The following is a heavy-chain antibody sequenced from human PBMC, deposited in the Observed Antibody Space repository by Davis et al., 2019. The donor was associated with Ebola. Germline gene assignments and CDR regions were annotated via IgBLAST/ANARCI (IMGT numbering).Heavy chain of an antibody. CDR1: GGSFSGYY. CDR2: INHSGST. CDR3: AREATRDGWFDP. V-gene: IGHV4-34*01. J-gene: IGHJ5*02. Sequence: SETLSLTCAVYGGSFSGYYWSWIRQPPGKGLEWIGEINHSGSTNYNPSLKSRVTISVDTSKNQFSLKLSSVTAADTAVYYCAREATRDGWFDPWGQGTLVTVSS.